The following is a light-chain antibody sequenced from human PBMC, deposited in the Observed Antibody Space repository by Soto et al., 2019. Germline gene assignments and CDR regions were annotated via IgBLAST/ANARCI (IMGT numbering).Light chain of an antibody. CDR1: QGISRW. V-gene: IGKV1-5*01. CDR3: KGSKSKSWT. CDR2: EAS. J-gene: IGKJ1*01. Sequence: DIPMTQSPSTLSASVGDRVTITCRASQGISRWLAWYQQKPGRAPKLLIYEASILESGVPSRFSGSGSGTEFTLTISSLQPSGFATYYCKGSKSKSWTFGQGTRVEIK.